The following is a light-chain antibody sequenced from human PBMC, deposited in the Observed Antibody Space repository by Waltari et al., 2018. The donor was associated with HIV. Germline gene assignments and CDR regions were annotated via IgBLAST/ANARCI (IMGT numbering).Light chain of an antibody. J-gene: IGLJ3*02. CDR3: QSYVSSVNVV. Sequence: QSALTQPRSVSGSPGQSVTISCSGASSDVGGYNYVSWYKQHPGKAPKVMMYEVNKRPSGVPDRFSGSKSGNTASLTISGLQTEDEADYYCQSYVSSVNVVFGGGTRVTVL. CDR2: EVN. CDR1: SSDVGGYNY. V-gene: IGLV2-11*01.